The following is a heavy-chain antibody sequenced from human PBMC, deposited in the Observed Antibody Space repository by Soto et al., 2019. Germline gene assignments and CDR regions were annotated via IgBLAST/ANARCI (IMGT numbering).Heavy chain of an antibody. CDR2: IYPGDSDT. CDR3: ATSTVTRRKDYYYYMDV. J-gene: IGHJ6*03. D-gene: IGHD4-17*01. V-gene: IGHV5-51*01. Sequence: GESLKISCKGSGYSFTSYWIGWVRQMPGKGLEWMGIIYPGDSDTRYSPSFQGQVTISADKSISTAYLQWSSLKASDTAMYYCATSTVTRRKDYYYYMDVWGKGTTVTVSS. CDR1: GYSFTSYW.